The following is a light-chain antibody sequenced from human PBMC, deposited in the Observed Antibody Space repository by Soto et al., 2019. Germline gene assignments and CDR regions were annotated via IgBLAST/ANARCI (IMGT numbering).Light chain of an antibody. V-gene: IGKV3-20*01. CDR3: QQYGSSLFT. J-gene: IGKJ3*01. CDR1: QSVSSSY. Sequence: EIVLTQSPGTLSLSPGERATLSCRASQSVSSSYLAWYQQKPGQAPRLLIYGASSRATGIPDRFSGSGSGTDFTLTISRLLPADVAVYYCQQYGSSLFTFGPGTKVDIK. CDR2: GAS.